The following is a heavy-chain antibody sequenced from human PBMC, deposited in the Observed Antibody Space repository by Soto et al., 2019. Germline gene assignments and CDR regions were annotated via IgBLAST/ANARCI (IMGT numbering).Heavy chain of an antibody. CDR3: ARATVYSGYDAPYFDY. Sequence: LRLSCAASGFTFSSYGMHWVRQAPGKGLEWVAVIWYDGSNKYYADSVKGRFTISRDNSKNTLYLQMNSLRAEDTAVYYCARATVYSGYDAPYFDYWGQGTLVTVSS. V-gene: IGHV3-33*01. D-gene: IGHD5-12*01. CDR2: IWYDGSNK. CDR1: GFTFSSYG. J-gene: IGHJ4*02.